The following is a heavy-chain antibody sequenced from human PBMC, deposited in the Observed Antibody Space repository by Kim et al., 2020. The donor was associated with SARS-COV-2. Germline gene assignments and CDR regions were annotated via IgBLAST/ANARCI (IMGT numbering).Heavy chain of an antibody. CDR3: ARGTTYHYYASGSYYHPYYYFDY. D-gene: IGHD3-10*01. Sequence: SETLSLTCAVYGGSFSGYYWSWIRQPPGKGLEWIGEINHSGSTNYNPSLKSRATISLETSKNQFHLKLSPVTAADTAVYYCARGTTYHYYASGSYYHPYYYFDYWGQGTLVTVSS. CDR2: INHSGST. CDR1: GGSFSGYY. V-gene: IGHV4-34*01. J-gene: IGHJ4*02.